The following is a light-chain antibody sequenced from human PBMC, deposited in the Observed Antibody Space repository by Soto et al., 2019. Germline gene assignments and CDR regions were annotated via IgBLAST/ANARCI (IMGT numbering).Light chain of an antibody. CDR3: QQYTSYPLT. CDR1: QSVGKW. CDR2: KSS. V-gene: IGKV1-5*03. Sequence: DIQMTQSPSTLSAFVGDRVTITCRASQSVGKWLAWYQQKPGKAQKILICKSSTLESGVPSRFSGSGSGTEFTLTISSLQPDDFATAYCQQYTSYPLTFGGGTKVEIK. J-gene: IGKJ4*01.